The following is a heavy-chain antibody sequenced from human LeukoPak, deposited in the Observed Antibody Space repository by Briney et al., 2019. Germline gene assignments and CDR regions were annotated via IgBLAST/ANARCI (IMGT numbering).Heavy chain of an antibody. V-gene: IGHV3-23*01. CDR3: AKGFRAHDSEFDY. D-gene: IGHD1-1*01. CDR1: GFTFSTDA. CDR2: IGGSGVGT. Sequence: GGALRLYCAASGFTFSTDAMSWLRPPPGKGLEWVSAIGGSGVGTYSADPVTGRFTISRDNSTTPLDLQMNSLRAEDTAVYYCAKGFRAHDSEFDYWGQGTPVTVSS. J-gene: IGHJ4*02.